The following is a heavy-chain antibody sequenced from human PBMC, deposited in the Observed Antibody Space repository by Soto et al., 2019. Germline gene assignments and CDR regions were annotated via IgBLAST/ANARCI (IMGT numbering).Heavy chain of an antibody. Sequence: EVQLLESGGGLVQPGGSLRLSCAASGFTFSRHAMTWVRQAPGKGLEWVSSISENSGGTYYADSVKGRFTISRDNSKNMLYLQMNSLRAEDTALYYCARKPNGFDSWGQGTLVVVSS. V-gene: IGHV3-23*01. CDR2: ISENSGGT. CDR1: GFTFSRHA. J-gene: IGHJ5*01. CDR3: ARKPNGFDS.